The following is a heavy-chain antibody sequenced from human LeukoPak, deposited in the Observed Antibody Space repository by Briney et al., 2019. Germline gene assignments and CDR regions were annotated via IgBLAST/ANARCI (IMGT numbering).Heavy chain of an antibody. CDR3: ARVAAGTLYESNLYYFDY. J-gene: IGHJ4*02. Sequence: GGSLRLSCAASGFTFSAFGMHWVRQAPGKGLEWVTFIPYDGSDKYYADSVKGRFTISRDNSKNTLYLQTNNMRTEDTAVYYCARVAAGTLYESNLYYFDYWGQGTLVTVSS. CDR1: GFTFSAFG. CDR2: IPYDGSDK. D-gene: IGHD6-13*01. V-gene: IGHV3-30*19.